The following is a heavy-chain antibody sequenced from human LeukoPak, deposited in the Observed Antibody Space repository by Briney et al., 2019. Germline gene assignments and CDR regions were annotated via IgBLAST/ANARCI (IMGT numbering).Heavy chain of an antibody. CDR1: GFTFSTYA. CDR2: ISSSGSSI. CDR3: ARDSSVSPPRGMYA. D-gene: IGHD3-10*01. V-gene: IGHV3-48*03. Sequence: PGGSLRLSCVASGFTFSTYAMNWVRQAPGKGLQWVSFISSSGSSIYYADSVKGRFTISRDNAKNSLYLQMNSLRAEDTAVYYCARDSSVSPPRGMYAWGRGTTVTVSS. J-gene: IGHJ6*02.